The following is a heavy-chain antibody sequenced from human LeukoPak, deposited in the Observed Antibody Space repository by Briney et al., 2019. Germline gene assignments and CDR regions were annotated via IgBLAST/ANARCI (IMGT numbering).Heavy chain of an antibody. J-gene: IGHJ6*04. CDR1: GFTFSSYE. V-gene: IGHV3-48*03. Sequence: GGSLRLSCAASGFTFSSYEMNWVRQAPGKGLEWVSYISSSGSTIYYADAVKGRFTISRANAKNSLYLQMNSLRAEDTAVYYCAELGITTIGGVWGKGHTVTISS. CDR2: ISSSGSTI. CDR3: AELGITTIGGV. D-gene: IGHD3-10*02.